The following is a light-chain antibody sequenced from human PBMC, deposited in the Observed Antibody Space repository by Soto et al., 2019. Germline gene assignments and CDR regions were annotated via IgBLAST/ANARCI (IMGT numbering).Light chain of an antibody. V-gene: IGLV2-23*01. J-gene: IGLJ2*01. CDR3: CSYAGSIYVV. CDR1: SSDVGSYNL. Sequence: QSALTQPASVSGSPGQSNTISCTGTSSDVGSYNLVSWYQQHPGKAPKLMIYEGSKRPSGVSNRFSGSKSGNTASLTISGLQAEDEADYYCCSYAGSIYVVFGGGTKRTGL. CDR2: EGS.